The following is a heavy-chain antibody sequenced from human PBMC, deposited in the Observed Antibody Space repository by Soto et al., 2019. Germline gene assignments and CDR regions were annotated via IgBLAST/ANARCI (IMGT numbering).Heavy chain of an antibody. CDR2: INAGNGNT. D-gene: IGHD1-20*01. CDR1: GCTFTSYA. Sequence: SGPKLVNHPASVRVSCNASGCTFTSYAKHWVRQAPGQRLEWMGWINAGNGNTKYSQKFQGRVTITRDTSASTAYMELSSLRSEDTAVYYCARGITLPTPLDYWGQGTLVTVSS. J-gene: IGHJ4*02. V-gene: IGHV1-3*01. CDR3: ARGITLPTPLDY.